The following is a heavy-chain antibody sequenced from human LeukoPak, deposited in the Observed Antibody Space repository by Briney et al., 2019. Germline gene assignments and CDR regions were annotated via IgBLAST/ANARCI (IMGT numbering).Heavy chain of an antibody. CDR3: ARMGCSSTSCYGIDWFDP. CDR2: INPSGGST. CDR1: GYTFTSYY. D-gene: IGHD2-2*01. V-gene: IGHV1-46*01. J-gene: IGHJ5*02. Sequence: ASVKVSCKASGYTFTSYYMHWVRQAPGQGLEWMGIINPSGGSTSYAQKFQGRVTMTRDTSTSTVYMELSSLRSEDTAVYYCARMGCSSTSCYGIDWFDPWGRGTLVTVSS.